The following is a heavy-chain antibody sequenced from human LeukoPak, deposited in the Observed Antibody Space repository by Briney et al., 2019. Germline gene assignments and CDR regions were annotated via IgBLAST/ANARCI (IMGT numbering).Heavy chain of an antibody. CDR1: GFTFGYHA. CDR2: IRSQAYSGTT. J-gene: IGHJ4*02. CDR3: TRDIVSISQPYYFDY. Sequence: PGGSLGHSCTASGFTFGYHAINWVRQAPGRGLEWVGFIRSQAYSGTTEYATSVKDRFTISRDDSKSIAYLQMNSLKTEDTAAYYCTRDIVSISQPYYFDYWGQGTLVTVSS. V-gene: IGHV3-49*04. D-gene: IGHD2-2*01.